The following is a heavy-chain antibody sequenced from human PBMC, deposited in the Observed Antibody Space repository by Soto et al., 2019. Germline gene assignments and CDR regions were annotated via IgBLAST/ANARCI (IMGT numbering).Heavy chain of an antibody. V-gene: IGHV1-2*04. CDR1: GYTFTDYY. CDR3: ARGSGYYYWDDY. CDR2: INPNSGGT. D-gene: IGHD3-22*01. J-gene: IGHJ4*02. Sequence: ASVKVSCKASGYTFTDYYLHWVRQAPGQGLEWMGWINPNSGGTSYAQEFQGWVTMTRDTSISTAYMELSSLRSEDTAVYYCARGSGYYYWDDYWGQGTLVTVSS.